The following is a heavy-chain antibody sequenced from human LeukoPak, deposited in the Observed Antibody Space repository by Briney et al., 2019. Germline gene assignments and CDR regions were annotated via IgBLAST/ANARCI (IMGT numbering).Heavy chain of an antibody. V-gene: IGHV1-8*02. J-gene: IGHJ6*02. CDR3: ARVSGGLDV. CDR1: GYSFTSYW. Sequence: GESLKISCKGSGYSFTSYWIGWVRQATGQGLEWMGWMQPNSGNTGCAQKFQGRITMTRNTSISTAYMELSSLRSEDTAVYYCARVSGGLDVWGQGTTVSVSS. CDR2: MQPNSGNT.